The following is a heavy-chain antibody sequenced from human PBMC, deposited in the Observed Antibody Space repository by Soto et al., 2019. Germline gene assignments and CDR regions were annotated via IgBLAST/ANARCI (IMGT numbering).Heavy chain of an antibody. Sequence: QVQLVESGGGVVQPGRSLRLSCAASGFTFSSYAMHWVRQAPGKGLEWVAVISYDGSNKYYADSVKGRFTISRDNSKNTLYLQMNSLRAEDTAVYYRARVPLELEPSYDYWGQGTLVTVSS. CDR1: GFTFSSYA. CDR3: ARVPLELEPSYDY. CDR2: ISYDGSNK. J-gene: IGHJ4*02. V-gene: IGHV3-30-3*01. D-gene: IGHD1-1*01.